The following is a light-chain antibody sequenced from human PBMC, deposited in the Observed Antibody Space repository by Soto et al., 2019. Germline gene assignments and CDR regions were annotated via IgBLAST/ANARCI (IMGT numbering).Light chain of an antibody. J-gene: IGKJ1*01. CDR2: AAS. CDR1: QGIRND. V-gene: IGKV1-6*01. Sequence: AIEMTHSPCCVCASVGGRFTVTGRASQGIRNDLGWYQQKPGKAPKLLIYAASTLQSGVPSRFSGSGSGTGFTLTISSLQPEDCATYYCLQDYNYPWTFGQGTKVDIK. CDR3: LQDYNYPWT.